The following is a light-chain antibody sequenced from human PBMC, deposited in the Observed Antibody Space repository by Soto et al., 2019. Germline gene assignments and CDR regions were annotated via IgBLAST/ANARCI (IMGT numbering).Light chain of an antibody. V-gene: IGKV3-15*01. CDR2: GAS. J-gene: IGKJ1*01. CDR3: QEYNTWPRT. Sequence: HSAATVSVPPKERATLSFRASQSVSTNFAWYQQKPGQAPRLLIYGASTRATAVPARFTASGSGTEFTLTISSLQSEDFAVYYCQEYNTWPRTFGQGSKVDIK. CDR1: QSVSTN.